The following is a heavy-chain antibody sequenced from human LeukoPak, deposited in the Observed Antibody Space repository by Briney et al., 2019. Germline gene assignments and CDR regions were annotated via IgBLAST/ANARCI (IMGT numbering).Heavy chain of an antibody. Sequence: PGGSLRLSCAASGFTFSSYWMNWVRQAPGKGLVWVSRINIDGSSTNYADSVKGRFTISRDNAKNTLYLQMNSLRAEDTAVYYCARRNGMDVWGQGTTVTVSS. CDR2: INIDGSST. CDR1: GFTFSSYW. CDR3: ARRNGMDV. V-gene: IGHV3-74*01. J-gene: IGHJ6*02.